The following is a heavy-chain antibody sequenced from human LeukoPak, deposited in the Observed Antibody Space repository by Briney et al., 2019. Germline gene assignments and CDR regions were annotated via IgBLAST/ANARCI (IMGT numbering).Heavy chain of an antibody. V-gene: IGHV3-48*01. Sequence: GGSLRLSCAASGFTFSSYSMNWVRQAPGKGLEWVSYISSSSSTIYYADSVKGRFTISRDNAKNSLYLQMNSLRAEDTAVYYCARDLKFTYYYGSGSYHPQDFDYWGQGTLVTVSS. CDR3: ARDLKFTYYYGSGSYHPQDFDY. CDR2: ISSSSSTI. J-gene: IGHJ4*02. CDR1: GFTFSSYS. D-gene: IGHD3-10*01.